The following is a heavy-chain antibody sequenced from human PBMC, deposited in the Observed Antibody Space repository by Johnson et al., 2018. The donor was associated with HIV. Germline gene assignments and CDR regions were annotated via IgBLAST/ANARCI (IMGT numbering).Heavy chain of an antibody. Sequence: QVQLVESGGGVVQPGRSLRLSCAASGFTFSDFYINWIRQPPGKGLEWVSSISSTGHTLYYADSVKGRFTISTDNAKNSLYLQMNSLRAEDTAVYYCARGGQWGATDAFDIWGQGTMVTVSS. D-gene: IGHD6-19*01. CDR2: ISSTGHTL. J-gene: IGHJ3*02. CDR1: GFTFSDFY. CDR3: ARGGQWGATDAFDI. V-gene: IGHV3-11*04.